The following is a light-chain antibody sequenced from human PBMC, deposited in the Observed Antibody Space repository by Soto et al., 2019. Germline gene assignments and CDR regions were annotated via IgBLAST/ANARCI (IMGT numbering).Light chain of an antibody. CDR1: QSVGSS. CDR2: SAS. Sequence: EIVMTQSPATLLVSPGVRATLSCRASQSVGSSVAWYRQKPGQAPRLLIYSASTRATGIPDRFSGSGSGTEFTLTISSLQSEDFGVYYCQQYTNWPPITFGQGTRLEIK. CDR3: QQYTNWPPIT. J-gene: IGKJ5*01. V-gene: IGKV3-15*01.